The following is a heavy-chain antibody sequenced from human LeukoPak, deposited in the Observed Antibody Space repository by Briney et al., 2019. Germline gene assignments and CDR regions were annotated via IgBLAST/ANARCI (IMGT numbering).Heavy chain of an antibody. J-gene: IGHJ3*02. CDR2: ITGSGGST. V-gene: IGHV3-23*01. Sequence: GGSLRLSCAASEFTFSSYGMTWVRQAPGKGLEWVSSITGSGGSTYYADSVQGRFTISRDNSKNTLYLQMNSLRAEDTAVYYCAKDPDGDYIGAFDIWGQGTMVTVSS. D-gene: IGHD4-17*01. CDR1: EFTFSSYG. CDR3: AKDPDGDYIGAFDI.